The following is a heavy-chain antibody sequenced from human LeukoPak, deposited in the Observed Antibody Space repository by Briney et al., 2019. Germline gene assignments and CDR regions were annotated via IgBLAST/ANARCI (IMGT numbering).Heavy chain of an antibody. CDR2: ISPSGGST. D-gene: IGHD2-8*01. Sequence: ASVKVSCKASGYTFTSYYMHWVRQAPGQGLEWMGIISPSGGSTSYAQKFQGRVTMTRDTSTSTVYMELSSLRSEDTAVYYCARDLGYCTNGVCYDLYYWGQGTLVTVSS. CDR1: GYTFTSYY. CDR3: ARDLGYCTNGVCYDLYY. V-gene: IGHV1-46*01. J-gene: IGHJ4*02.